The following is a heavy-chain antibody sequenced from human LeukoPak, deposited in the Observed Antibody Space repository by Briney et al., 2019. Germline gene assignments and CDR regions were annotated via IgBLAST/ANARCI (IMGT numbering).Heavy chain of an antibody. V-gene: IGHV3-21*01. CDR1: GFTFSSYS. Sequence: PGGSLRLSCAASGFTFSSYSMNWVRQAPGKGLEWVSSISSSSSYIYYADSVKGRFTISRDNAKNSLYLQMNSLRAEDTAVYYCARDGAPHGPMARGVHDYWGQGTLVTVSS. CDR2: ISSSSSYI. J-gene: IGHJ4*02. D-gene: IGHD3-10*01. CDR3: ARDGAPHGPMARGVHDY.